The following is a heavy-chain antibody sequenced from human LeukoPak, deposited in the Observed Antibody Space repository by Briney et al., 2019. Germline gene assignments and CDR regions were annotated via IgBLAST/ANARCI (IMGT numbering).Heavy chain of an antibody. V-gene: IGHV3-74*01. CDR1: GFTFSSYS. J-gene: IGHJ4*02. CDR2: INGDGSIT. CDR3: SRPFDS. Sequence: GGSLRLSCAASGFTFSSYSMHWVRQAPGKGLVWVSRINGDGSITHYADSVKGRFTISRDNARNTLYLQMNSLSAGDTAVYYCSRPFDSWGQGTLVTVSS.